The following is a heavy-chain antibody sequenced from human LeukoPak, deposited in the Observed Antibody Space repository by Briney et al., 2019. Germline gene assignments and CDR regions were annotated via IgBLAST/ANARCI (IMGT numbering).Heavy chain of an antibody. V-gene: IGHV3-30*02. Sequence: GGSLRLSCAASGFTFSSYGMHWVRQAPGKGLEWVAFIRYDGSNKYYADSVEGRFTISRDNSKNTLYLQMNSLRAEDTAVYYCARSRYSCSWYLVDYWGQGTLVTVSS. CDR1: GFTFSSYG. CDR3: ARSRYSCSWYLVDY. CDR2: IRYDGSNK. D-gene: IGHD6-13*01. J-gene: IGHJ4*02.